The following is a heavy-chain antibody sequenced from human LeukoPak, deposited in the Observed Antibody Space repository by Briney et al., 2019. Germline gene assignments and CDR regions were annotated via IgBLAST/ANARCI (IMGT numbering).Heavy chain of an antibody. V-gene: IGHV4-61*08. Sequence: SETLSLTCTVSGGSISSGGYYWSWIRQPPGKGLEWIGYIYYSGSTNYNPSLKSRVTISVDTSKNQFSLKLSSVTAADTAVYYCARADSSSWAGDYYYMDVWGKGTTVTVSS. CDR1: GGSISSGGYY. CDR3: ARADSSSWAGDYYYMDV. J-gene: IGHJ6*03. CDR2: IYYSGST. D-gene: IGHD6-13*01.